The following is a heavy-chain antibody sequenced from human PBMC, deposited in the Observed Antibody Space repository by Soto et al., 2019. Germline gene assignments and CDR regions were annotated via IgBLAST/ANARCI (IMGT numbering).Heavy chain of an antibody. V-gene: IGHV3-9*01. CDR2: ISWNSGSI. CDR3: AKDQGGDYVLGGGLDY. CDR1: GFTFDDYA. Sequence: EVQLVESGGGLVQPGRSLRLSCAASGFTFDDYAMHWVRQAPGKGLEWVSGISWNSGSIGYADSVKGRFTISRDNAKNSRYLQMNSLRAEDTALYYCAKDQGGDYVLGGGLDYWGQGTLVTVSS. D-gene: IGHD4-17*01. J-gene: IGHJ4*02.